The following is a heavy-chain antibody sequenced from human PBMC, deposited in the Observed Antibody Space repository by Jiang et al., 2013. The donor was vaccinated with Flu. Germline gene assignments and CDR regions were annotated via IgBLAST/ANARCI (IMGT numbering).Heavy chain of an antibody. J-gene: IGHJ3*02. Sequence: LLKPSETLSLTCTVSGGSLSGQLWNWIRLTPGKGLEWIGEIKDSGNTNYNPSLESRVTISVDTSKNQFSLRLNSLTAADTSMYYCSRTLGLGFGDDSFDIWGQGTEVTVSS. D-gene: IGHD3-10*01. V-gene: IGHV4-34*01. CDR2: IKDSGNT. CDR3: SRTLGLGFGDDSFDI. CDR1: GGSLSGQL.